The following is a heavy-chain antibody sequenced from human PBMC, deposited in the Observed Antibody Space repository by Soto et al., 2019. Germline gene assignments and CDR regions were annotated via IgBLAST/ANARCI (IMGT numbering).Heavy chain of an antibody. D-gene: IGHD3-16*02. J-gene: IGHJ4*02. CDR2: IYYSGST. V-gene: IGHV4-39*01. Sequence: SETLSLTCTVSGGSISSSSYYWGWIRQPPGKGLEWIGSIYYSGSTFYNPSLKSRVTISVDTSKNQFSLRLSSVTAADTAVYYCSGQRAGCYRRGAGYFDYWGQGNLVTVSS. CDR1: GGSISSSSYY. CDR3: SGQRAGCYRRGAGYFDY.